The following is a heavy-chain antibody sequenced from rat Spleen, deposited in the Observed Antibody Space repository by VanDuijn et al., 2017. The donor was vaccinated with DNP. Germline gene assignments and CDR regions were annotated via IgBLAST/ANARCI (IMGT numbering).Heavy chain of an antibody. V-gene: IGHV5-31*01. Sequence: EVQLVESGGDLVQPGRSLKLSCVASGFTFNNYWMTWIRQVPGKGLEWVASIISSGGSTYYLDSVRGRFTISRDNAKNTLYVQMNSLRSEDTATYYCVRWNSGHFDYWGQGVMVTVSS. CDR1: GFTFNNYW. CDR3: VRWNSGHFDY. D-gene: IGHD4-3*01. CDR2: IISSGGST. J-gene: IGHJ2*01.